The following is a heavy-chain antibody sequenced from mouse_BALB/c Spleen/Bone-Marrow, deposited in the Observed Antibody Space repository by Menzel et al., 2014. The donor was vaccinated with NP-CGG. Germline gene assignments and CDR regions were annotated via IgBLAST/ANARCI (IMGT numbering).Heavy chain of an antibody. Sequence: EVHLVESGPELVKPGASVKTSCKASGYTFTDYNMHWVEQSHGKSLEWIGYIYPNNGGTGYNQKFKSKATVTADNSSSTAYMELRSLTSEDSAVYYCARRGSPYYFDYWGQGTTLTVSS. J-gene: IGHJ2*01. CDR2: IYPNNGGT. V-gene: IGHV1S29*02. CDR3: ARRGSPYYFDY. CDR1: GYTFTDYN. D-gene: IGHD1-1*02.